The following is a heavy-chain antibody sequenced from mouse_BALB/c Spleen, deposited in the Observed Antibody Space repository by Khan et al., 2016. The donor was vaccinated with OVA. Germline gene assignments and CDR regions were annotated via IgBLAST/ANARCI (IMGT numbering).Heavy chain of an antibody. CDR1: GYSITSDYA. V-gene: IGHV3-2*02. D-gene: IGHD3-3*01. CDR3: ARGRAY. Sequence: EVQLQASGPGLVKPSQSLSLTCTVTGYSITSDYAWNWIRQFPGNKLEWMGYITYSGSTSYIPSLKSRISNTRDTSKNQFLLQLISLTSDDTATYYCARGRAYWGHGTLVTVSA. J-gene: IGHJ3*01. CDR2: ITYSGST.